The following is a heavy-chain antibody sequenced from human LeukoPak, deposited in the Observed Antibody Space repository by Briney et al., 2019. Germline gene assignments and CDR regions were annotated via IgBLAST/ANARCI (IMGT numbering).Heavy chain of an antibody. CDR2: IYYSGST. CDR1: GGSISSYY. D-gene: IGHD2-2*01. CDR3: ARSRRRVPAAYDAFDI. Sequence: SETLSLTCTVSGGSISSYYWSWIRQPPGKGLEWIGYIYYSGSTNYNPSLKSRVTISVDTSKNQFSLKLSSVTAADTAVYYCARSRRRVPAAYDAFDIWGQGTMVTVSS. V-gene: IGHV4-59*01. J-gene: IGHJ3*02.